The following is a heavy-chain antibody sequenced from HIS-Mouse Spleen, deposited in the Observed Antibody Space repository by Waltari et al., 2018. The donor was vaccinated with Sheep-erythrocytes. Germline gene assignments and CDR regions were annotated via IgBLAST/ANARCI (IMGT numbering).Heavy chain of an antibody. CDR2: ISGSSSYI. J-gene: IGHJ4*02. V-gene: IGHV3-21*01. CDR1: GFTFSSYS. Sequence: EVQLVESGGGLVKPGGSLRLSCAASGFTFSSYSMNWVRQAPGKGLEWVSSISGSSSYIYYADSVKGRFTISRDNAKNSLYLQMNSLRAEDTAVYYCARDLGYSSSFDYWGQGTLVTVSS. D-gene: IGHD6-13*01. CDR3: ARDLGYSSSFDY.